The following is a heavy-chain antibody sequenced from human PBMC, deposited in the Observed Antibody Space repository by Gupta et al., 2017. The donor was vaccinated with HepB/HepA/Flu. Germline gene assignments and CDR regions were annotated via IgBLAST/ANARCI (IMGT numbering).Heavy chain of an antibody. CDR3: AKSTSRRGAFDL. J-gene: IGHJ4*02. D-gene: IGHD5/OR15-5a*01. V-gene: IGHV3-9*01. Sequence: EVQLVASGGGLAQPGRSLRHPWTACGFPFDDYPMYWVRQTPGKGLEWVSGISWNSDTIGYADSVEGRFTTSRDNAKDILYLQMNSLRVEDTALYYCAKSTSRRGAFDLWGQGALVTVSS. CDR2: ISWNSDTI. CDR1: GFPFDDYP.